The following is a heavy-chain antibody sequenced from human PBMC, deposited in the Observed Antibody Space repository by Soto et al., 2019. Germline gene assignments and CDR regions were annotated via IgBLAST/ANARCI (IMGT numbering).Heavy chain of an antibody. Sequence: ASVKVSCKVSGYTLTELSMHWVRQAPGKGLEWMGGFGAEDGKTNYAQKLQGRVTMTTDTSTSTAYMELRSLRSDDTAVYYCARDPPPPDYWGQGTLVTVSS. V-gene: IGHV1-24*01. CDR3: ARDPPPPDY. CDR2: FGAEDGKT. CDR1: GYTLTELS. J-gene: IGHJ4*02.